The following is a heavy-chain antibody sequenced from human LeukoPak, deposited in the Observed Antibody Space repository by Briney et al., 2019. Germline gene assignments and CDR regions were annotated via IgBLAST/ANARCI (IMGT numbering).Heavy chain of an antibody. V-gene: IGHV4-59*01. Sequence: SETLSPTCTVSGGSISSYYWNWIRQPPGKGLEWIGYIYYSGSTNYNPSLKSRVTISVDTSKNQFSLKLSSVTAADTAVYYCASQQLSNWFDPWGQGTLVTVSS. CDR3: ASQQLSNWFDP. CDR1: GGSISSYY. CDR2: IYYSGST. D-gene: IGHD6-13*01. J-gene: IGHJ5*02.